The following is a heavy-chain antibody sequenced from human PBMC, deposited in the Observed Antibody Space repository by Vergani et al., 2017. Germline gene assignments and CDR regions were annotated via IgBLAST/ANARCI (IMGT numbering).Heavy chain of an antibody. CDR1: GAAIKDFY. V-gene: IGHV4-30-4*08. J-gene: IGHJ5*02. CDR3: ARWAGGITMIPSGGFDP. Sequence: QVQLQESGPGLVKPSETLSLTCTVSGAAIKDFYWSWFRQPPGKGLEWIGYIYYSGSTYYNPSLKSRVTISVDTSKNQFSLKLSSVTAADTAVYYCARWAGGITMIPSGGFDPWGQGTLVTVSS. D-gene: IGHD3-22*01. CDR2: IYYSGST.